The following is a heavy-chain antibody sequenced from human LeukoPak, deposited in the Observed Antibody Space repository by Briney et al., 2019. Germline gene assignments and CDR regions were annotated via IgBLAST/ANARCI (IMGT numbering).Heavy chain of an antibody. CDR1: GFTFSTYA. V-gene: IGHV3-23*01. J-gene: IGHJ3*02. CDR3: ARDSSLAAHAFDI. CDR2: ISGSGSNT. D-gene: IGHD6-6*01. Sequence: GGSLRLSCAASGFTFSTYAMTWVRQAPGEGLEWVSGISGSGSNTYYTDSVKGRFTISRDNSKNTLHLQMNSLRAEDTAVYYCARDSSLAAHAFDIWGQGTMVTVPS.